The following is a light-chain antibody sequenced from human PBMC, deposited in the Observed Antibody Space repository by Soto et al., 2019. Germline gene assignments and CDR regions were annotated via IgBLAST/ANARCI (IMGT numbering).Light chain of an antibody. J-gene: IGKJ1*01. CDR2: GAS. CDR3: QQYVTSPA. Sequence: EIVLTQSPGTLSLSPGERATLSCRASQSVSSNYLAWYQQKPGQAPRLLIYGASRRATGIPDRFSGSGSGTDFTLTNSRLEPEDFAVYYCQQYVTSPAFGQGTKVEIK. V-gene: IGKV3-20*01. CDR1: QSVSSNY.